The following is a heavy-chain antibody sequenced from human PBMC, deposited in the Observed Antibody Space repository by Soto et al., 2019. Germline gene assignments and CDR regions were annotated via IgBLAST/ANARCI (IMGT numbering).Heavy chain of an antibody. CDR3: ARGVMVRGVIDYYYYVDV. CDR1: GGSISSYY. Sequence: SETLSLTCTVSGGSISSYYWSWIRQPPGKGLEWIGYIYYSGSTNYNPSLKSRVTISVDTSKNQFSLKLSSVTAADTAVYYCARGVMVRGVIDYYYYVDVWGKGTTVTVSS. CDR2: IYYSGST. D-gene: IGHD3-10*01. V-gene: IGHV4-59*01. J-gene: IGHJ6*03.